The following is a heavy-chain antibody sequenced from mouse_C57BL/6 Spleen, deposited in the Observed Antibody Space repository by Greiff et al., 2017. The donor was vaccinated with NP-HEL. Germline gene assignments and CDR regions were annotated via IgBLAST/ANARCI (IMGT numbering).Heavy chain of an antibody. J-gene: IGHJ4*01. D-gene: IGHD6-5*01. V-gene: IGHV1-42*01. CDR3: ARIDYDYAMDY. Sequence: VQLKESGPELVKPGASVKISCKASGYSFTGYYMNWVKQSPEKSLEWIGEINPSTGGTTYNQKFKAKATLTVDKSSSTAYMQLKSLTSEDSAVYYCARIDYDYAMDYWGQGTSVTVSS. CDR1: GYSFTGYY. CDR2: INPSTGGT.